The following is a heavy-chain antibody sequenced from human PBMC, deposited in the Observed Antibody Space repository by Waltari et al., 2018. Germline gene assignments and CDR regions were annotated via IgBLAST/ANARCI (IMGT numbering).Heavy chain of an antibody. CDR2: IYYSGST. V-gene: IGHV4-59*01. J-gene: IGHJ3*02. CDR1: GDSISSYY. Sequence: QVQLQESGPGLVKPSETLSLTCTVSGDSISSYYWSWIRQPPGKGLEWIGYIYYSGSTNYNPSLKSRVTISVDTSKNQFSLKLSSVTAADTAVYYCARQPARRAFDIWGQGTMVTVSS. CDR3: ARQPARRAFDI. D-gene: IGHD2-2*01.